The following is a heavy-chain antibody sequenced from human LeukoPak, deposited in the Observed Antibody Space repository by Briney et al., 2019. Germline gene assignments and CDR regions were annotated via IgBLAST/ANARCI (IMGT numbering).Heavy chain of an antibody. CDR3: ARERGTLRGDAFDI. CDR2: IYMNGNT. Sequence: SETLSLTCSASGGSISSYYWTWIRQPAGKGLEWIGRIYMNGNTNYNPSLKSRVTMSVDMSENHFSLTLSSVTAADTAVYYCARERGTLRGDAFDIWGQGTMVTVSS. V-gene: IGHV4-4*07. J-gene: IGHJ3*02. CDR1: GGSISSYY. D-gene: IGHD1-26*01.